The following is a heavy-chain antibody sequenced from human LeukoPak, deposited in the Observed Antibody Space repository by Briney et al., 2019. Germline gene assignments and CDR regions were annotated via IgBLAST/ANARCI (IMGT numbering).Heavy chain of an antibody. Sequence: SGPTLVNPTQTLTLTCTFSGFSLSTSGMCVSWIRQPPGKALEWLARIDWDDAKYYSTSLKTRLTISKDTSKNQVVLTMTNMDPVDTATYYCARIQLLAAAPDYWGQGTLVTVSS. CDR1: GFSLSTSGMC. D-gene: IGHD6-13*01. CDR3: ARIQLLAAAPDY. CDR2: IDWDDAK. J-gene: IGHJ4*02. V-gene: IGHV2-70*11.